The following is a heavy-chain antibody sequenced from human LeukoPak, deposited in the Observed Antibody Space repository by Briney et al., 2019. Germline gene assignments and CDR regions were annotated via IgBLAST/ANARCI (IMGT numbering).Heavy chain of an antibody. D-gene: IGHD2-15*01. Sequence: ASVKDSSKTSVYTFYSTGMSWVGQPPGQGLEWMGWISAFNGNTHYAQNFQDRVTMTRDTSTSTAYLELRSLRSDDTAVYYCARYSLTCLVMVYFRHWGQGTLVTVSS. CDR3: ARYSLTCLVMVYFRH. CDR2: ISAFNGNT. CDR1: VYTFYSTG. V-gene: IGHV1-18*01. J-gene: IGHJ4*02.